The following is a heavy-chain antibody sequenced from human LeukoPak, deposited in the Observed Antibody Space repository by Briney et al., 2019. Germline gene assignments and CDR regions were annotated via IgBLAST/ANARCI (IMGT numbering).Heavy chain of an antibody. J-gene: IGHJ6*03. CDR3: ARGDYRLQSIFRFYYYYMDV. CDR1: GDSVSSNSAA. CDR2: TYYRSKWYN. D-gene: IGHD4-11*01. V-gene: IGHV6-1*01. Sequence: SQTLSLTCAISGDSVSSNSAAWNWIRQSPSRGLEWLGRTYYRSKWYNDYAVSVKSRITINPDTSKNQFSLQLNSVTPEDTAVYYCARGDYRLQSIFRFYYYYMDVWGKGTTVTVSS.